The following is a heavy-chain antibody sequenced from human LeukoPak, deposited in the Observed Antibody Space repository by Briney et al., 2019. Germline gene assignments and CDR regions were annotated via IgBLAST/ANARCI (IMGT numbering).Heavy chain of an antibody. V-gene: IGHV3-23*01. CDR3: ASPIFYYDSSGYYFDY. Sequence: GGSLRLSCAASGFTFSSYAMSWVRQAPGKGLEWVSAISGSGGSTYYADSAKGRFTISRDNSKNTLYLQMNSLRAEDTAVYYCASPIFYYDSSGYYFDYWGQGTLVTVSS. CDR2: ISGSGGST. CDR1: GFTFSSYA. J-gene: IGHJ4*02. D-gene: IGHD3-22*01.